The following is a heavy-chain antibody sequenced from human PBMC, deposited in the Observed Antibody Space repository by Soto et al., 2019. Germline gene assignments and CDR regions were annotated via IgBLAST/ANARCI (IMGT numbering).Heavy chain of an antibody. CDR3: ARGMPTVTTFDY. CDR1: GGSISSGGYS. D-gene: IGHD4-17*01. J-gene: IGHJ4*02. CDR2: IYHSGST. V-gene: IGHV4-30-2*01. Sequence: QLQLQESGSGLVKPSQTLSLTCAVSGGSISSGGYSCNWIRQPPGKGLEWIGYIYHSGSTYYNPSLKSRVTISVDRSKNQFSLKLSSVPAADTAVYYCARGMPTVTTFDYWGQGTLVTVSS.